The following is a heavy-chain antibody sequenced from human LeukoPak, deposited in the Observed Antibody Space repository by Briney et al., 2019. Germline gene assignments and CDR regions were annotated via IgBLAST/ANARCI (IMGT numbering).Heavy chain of an antibody. J-gene: IGHJ3*02. V-gene: IGHV1-18*01. D-gene: IGHD6-13*01. CDR1: GYTFTSYG. CDR3: ARDEQQLYWEGDSFDI. CDR2: ISAYNGNT. Sequence: GASVTVSYKASGYTFTSYGISWVRQAPGQGGEGMGWISAYNGNTNYAQKLQGRGNITTDTAKRTAYMELRSLRSDDTAVYYCARDEQQLYWEGDSFDICGQGTMVPVSS.